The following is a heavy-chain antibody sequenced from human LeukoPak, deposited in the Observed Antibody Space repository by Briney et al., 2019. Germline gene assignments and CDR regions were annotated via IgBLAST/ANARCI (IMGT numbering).Heavy chain of an antibody. J-gene: IGHJ6*03. CDR1: GATFSSYA. CDR3: AHTLGYCSSTSCPKLYYYYYMDV. CDR2: IIPIVGTA. V-gene: IGHV1-69*13. D-gene: IGHD2-2*01. Sequence: SVKLSCKASGATFSSYAISWVRQAPGQGLGWMGGIIPIVGTADYAQKFQGRVTITADESTSTAYMELSSLRSEDTAVYYCAHTLGYCSSTSCPKLYYYYYMDVWGKGTTVTVSS.